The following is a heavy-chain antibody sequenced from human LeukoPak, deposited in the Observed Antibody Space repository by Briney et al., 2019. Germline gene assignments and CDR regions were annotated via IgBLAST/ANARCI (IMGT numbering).Heavy chain of an antibody. CDR2: IYYSGST. CDR3: ARRADDYGSLYFDY. CDR1: GGSISSSSYY. Sequence: SETLSLTCTVSGGSISSSSYYWGWIRQPPGKGREGFGSIYYSGSTYYNPSLKSRVTISVDTSKNQFSLTLSSVTAADTAVYYCARRADDYGSLYFDYWGQGTLVTVSS. D-gene: IGHD3-10*01. V-gene: IGHV4-39*01. J-gene: IGHJ4*02.